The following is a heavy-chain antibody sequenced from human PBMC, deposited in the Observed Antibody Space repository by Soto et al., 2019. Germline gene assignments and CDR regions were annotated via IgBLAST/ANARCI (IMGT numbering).Heavy chain of an antibody. D-gene: IGHD6-19*01. CDR2: IYYSGST. V-gene: IGHV4-31*03. CDR1: GGSISSGGYY. CDR3: ARGGALDGTSPPFNH. J-gene: IGHJ4*02. Sequence: SETLSLTCTVSGGSISSGGYYWSWIRQHPGKGLEWIGYIYYSGSTYYNPSLKSRVTISVDTSKNQFSLKLSSVTAADTAVYYCARGGALDGTSPPFNHWGQGTLVTVSS.